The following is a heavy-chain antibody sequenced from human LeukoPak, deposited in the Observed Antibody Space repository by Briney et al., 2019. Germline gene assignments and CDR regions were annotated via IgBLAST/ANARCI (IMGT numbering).Heavy chain of an antibody. CDR1: GYSISSGSY. D-gene: IGHD3-22*01. Sequence: SETLSLTCAVSGYSISSGSYWGWIRQPPGKGLEWIGNMYHSGSTYSNPSLKSRVTISVDTSKNQFSPRLRSVTAADTAVYYCARLRVIDSSGFYYVDYWGQGTLVTVSS. CDR3: ARLRVIDSSGFYYVDY. J-gene: IGHJ4*02. V-gene: IGHV4-38-2*01. CDR2: MYHSGST.